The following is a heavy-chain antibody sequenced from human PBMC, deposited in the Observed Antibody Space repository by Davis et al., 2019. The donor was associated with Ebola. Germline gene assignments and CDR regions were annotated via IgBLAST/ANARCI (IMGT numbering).Heavy chain of an antibody. Sequence: GESLKISCAASGFTFSSYSMNWVRQAPGKGLEWVSSISSSSSYIYYADSVKGRFTISRDNAKNSLYLQMNSLRAEDTAVYYCARETSSYDFWSGYSALLGYWGQGTLVTVSS. D-gene: IGHD3-3*01. CDR3: ARETSSYDFWSGYSALLGY. CDR1: GFTFSSYS. CDR2: ISSSSSYI. J-gene: IGHJ4*02. V-gene: IGHV3-21*01.